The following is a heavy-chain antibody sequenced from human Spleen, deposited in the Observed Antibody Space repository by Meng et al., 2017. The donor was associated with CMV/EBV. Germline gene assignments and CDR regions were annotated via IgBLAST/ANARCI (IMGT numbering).Heavy chain of an antibody. CDR2: LIPVLDIT. Sequence: FLPYALTWVRLARGQGLEWLGVLIPVLDITNCAQTFRGRVTIIAAKSTGTAHMELSSLRSEDTDVYYCAIQASGGYSDVSVNYYDSWGQGTLVTVSS. D-gene: IGHD3-22*01. V-gene: IGHV1-69*10. CDR1: FLPYA. CDR3: AIQASGGYSDVSVNYYDS. J-gene: IGHJ5*01.